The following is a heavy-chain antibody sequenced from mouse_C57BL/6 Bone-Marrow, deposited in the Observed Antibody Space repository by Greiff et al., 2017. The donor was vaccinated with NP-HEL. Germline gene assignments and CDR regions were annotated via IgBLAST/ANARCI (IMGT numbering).Heavy chain of an antibody. CDR3: ARIGLGPYYVDY. CDR2: FHPNSGST. Sequence: QVQLKQPGAELVKPGASVKLSCKASGYTFTSYWMHWVKQRPGPGLEWIGMFHPNSGSTNYNEKFKSKATLTVDKSSSTAYMQLSSVTSEDSAVYYCARIGLGPYYVDYWGQGTTLTVSS. V-gene: IGHV1-64*01. D-gene: IGHD4-1*01. J-gene: IGHJ2*01. CDR1: GYTFTSYW.